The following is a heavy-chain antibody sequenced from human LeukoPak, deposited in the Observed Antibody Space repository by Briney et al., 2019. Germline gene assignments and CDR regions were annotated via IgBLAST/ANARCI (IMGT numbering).Heavy chain of an antibody. D-gene: IGHD6-19*01. Sequence: SETLSLTCAVYGGSFSGYYWSWIRQPPGKGLEWIGEINHSGSTNYNPSLKSRVTISVDTSKNQLSLKLSSVTAADTAVYYCARYSSGWSIGYWGQGTLVTVSS. CDR3: ARYSSGWSIGY. V-gene: IGHV4-34*01. CDR1: GGSFSGYY. CDR2: INHSGST. J-gene: IGHJ4*02.